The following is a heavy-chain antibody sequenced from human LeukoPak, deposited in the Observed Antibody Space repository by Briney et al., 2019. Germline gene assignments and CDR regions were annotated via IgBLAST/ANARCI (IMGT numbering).Heavy chain of an antibody. J-gene: IGHJ1*01. Sequence: PRDSLRLSCAASGFTFSSYAMSWVPQPPGRGREWVASITISGANTYNSDSLKGRFTISRDNSKNTRYLQMRSLRAEDTALYCCVCYDNGAEYFHCWGQSTLVT. V-gene: IGHV3-23*01. D-gene: IGHD3-22*01. CDR1: GFTFSSYA. CDR2: ITISGANT. CDR3: VCYDNGAEYFHC.